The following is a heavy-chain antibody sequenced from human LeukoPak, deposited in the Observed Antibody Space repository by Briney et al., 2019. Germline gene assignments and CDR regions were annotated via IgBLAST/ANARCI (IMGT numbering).Heavy chain of an antibody. CDR1: GFTFSNYA. D-gene: IGHD6-13*01. J-gene: IGHJ4*02. V-gene: IGHV3-30-3*01. Sequence: GGSLRLSCAASGFTFSNYAMHWVRQAPGKGLEWVTTISYDGSQKYYADSVKGRFTISRDNSENTLFLQMNSLRAEDTAVYYCARANSSSWHNFNYWGQGTLVTVSS. CDR3: ARANSSSWHNFNY. CDR2: ISYDGSQK.